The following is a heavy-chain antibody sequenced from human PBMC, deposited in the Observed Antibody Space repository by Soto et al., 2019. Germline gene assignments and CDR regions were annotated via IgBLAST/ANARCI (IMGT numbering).Heavy chain of an antibody. D-gene: IGHD3-3*01. Sequence: QVQLQESGPELVKPSQTLSLTCAISGVSIKSGGYYWSWIRQHPGQGLEWIGYIFYSGNTYYNPSLKSRITISMDTSQNQFSLSLNSVTAADTAVYYCARVRWSGSSYYFDYWGQGTLVTVSS. V-gene: IGHV4-31*11. J-gene: IGHJ4*02. CDR3: ARVRWSGSSYYFDY. CDR2: IFYSGNT. CDR1: GVSIKSGGYY.